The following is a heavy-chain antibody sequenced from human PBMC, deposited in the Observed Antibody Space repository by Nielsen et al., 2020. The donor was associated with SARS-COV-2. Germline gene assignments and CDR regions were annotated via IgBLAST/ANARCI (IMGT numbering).Heavy chain of an antibody. Sequence: GGSLKLSCTASGFIFSSYAMSWVRQAPGKGLGWVSAISGSGGRTYYADSVKGRFTISRDKSKNTLYVLMNSLRAEDTAVYYCARGANWFDPWGQGTLVTVSS. CDR1: GFIFSSYA. CDR2: ISGSGGRT. J-gene: IGHJ5*02. CDR3: ARGANWFDP. V-gene: IGHV3-23*01.